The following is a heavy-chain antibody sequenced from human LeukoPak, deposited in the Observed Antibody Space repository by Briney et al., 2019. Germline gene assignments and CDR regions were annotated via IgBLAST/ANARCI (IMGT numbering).Heavy chain of an antibody. CDR2: ISYDGSNK. D-gene: IGHD3-22*01. CDR3: AKDWDDSSGYYFDY. J-gene: IGHJ4*02. Sequence: GGSLRLSCAASGFTFSTYGIHWVRQAPGKGLEWVAVISYDGSNKYYADSVKGRFTISRDNSKNTLYLQMNSLRAEDTAVYYCAKDWDDSSGYYFDYWGQGTLVTVS. V-gene: IGHV3-30*18. CDR1: GFTFSTYG.